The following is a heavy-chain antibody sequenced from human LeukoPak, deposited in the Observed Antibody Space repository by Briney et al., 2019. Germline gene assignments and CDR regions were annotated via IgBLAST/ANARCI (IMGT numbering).Heavy chain of an antibody. CDR2: IYWDDDK. D-gene: IGHD1-1*01. CDR3: AHRKGGYNWNDGDFDY. J-gene: IGHJ4*02. V-gene: IGHV2-5*02. Sequence: SGPTLVNPTQTLTLTCTFSGFSLSTGGVGVGWIRQPPGKALESLALIYWDDDKRYNPSLRSRLTITKDTSKNQVVLTMTNMDPVDTATYYCAHRKGGYNWNDGDFDYWGQGTLVTVSS. CDR1: GFSLSTGGVG.